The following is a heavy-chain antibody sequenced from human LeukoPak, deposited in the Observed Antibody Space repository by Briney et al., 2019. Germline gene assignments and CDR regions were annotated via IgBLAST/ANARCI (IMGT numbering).Heavy chain of an antibody. CDR3: ARAMGIAAGNWFDP. D-gene: IGHD6-13*01. CDR2: INPNSGGT. V-gene: IGHV1-2*02. Sequence: ASVKVSCKASGYTFTGYYMHWVRQAPGQGLEWMGWINPNSGGTNYAQKFQGRVTTTRDTSISTAYMELSRLRSDDTAVYYCARAMGIAAGNWFDPWGQGTLVTVSS. CDR1: GYTFTGYY. J-gene: IGHJ5*02.